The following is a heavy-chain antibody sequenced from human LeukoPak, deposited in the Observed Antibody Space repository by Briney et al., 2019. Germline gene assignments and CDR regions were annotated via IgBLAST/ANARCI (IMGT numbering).Heavy chain of an antibody. CDR2: ISSSSSYI. D-gene: IGHD3-10*01. CDR1: GFTFSSYS. J-gene: IGHJ4*02. Sequence: GGSLILSCAASGFTFSSYSMNWVRQPPGKGLEWVASISSSSSYIYYADSVEGRFTISRDNAKDSLYLKINSLGAEDTGVYYCGRVMVRGVTGPDYWGQGTLVTVSS. CDR3: GRVMVRGVTGPDY. V-gene: IGHV3-21*01.